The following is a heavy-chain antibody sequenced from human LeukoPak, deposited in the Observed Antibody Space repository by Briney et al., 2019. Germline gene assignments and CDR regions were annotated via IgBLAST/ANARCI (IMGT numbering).Heavy chain of an antibody. CDR2: IYSGGST. Sequence: GGSLRLSCAASGFTVSSNYMGWVRQAPGKGLEWVSVIYSGGSTYYADSVKGRFTISRDNSKNTLYLQMNSLRAEDTAVYYWARRDGDPVDAFDIWGQGTMVTVSS. J-gene: IGHJ3*02. CDR1: GFTVSSNY. V-gene: IGHV3-53*01. D-gene: IGHD4-17*01. CDR3: ARRDGDPVDAFDI.